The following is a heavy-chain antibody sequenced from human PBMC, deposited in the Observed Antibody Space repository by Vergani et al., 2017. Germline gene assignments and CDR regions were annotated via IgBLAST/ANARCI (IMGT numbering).Heavy chain of an antibody. CDR1: GFTFSSYA. V-gene: IGHV3-23*01. CDR3: AREMVFGVVIISHDAFDI. CDR2: ISGSGGST. D-gene: IGHD3-3*01. Sequence: EVQLLESGGGLVQPGGSLRLSCAASGFTFSSYAMSWVRQAPGKGLEWVSAISGSGGSTYYADSVKGRFTISRDNSKNTLYLQMNSLRAEDTAVYYCAREMVFGVVIISHDAFDIWGQGTMVTVSS. J-gene: IGHJ3*02.